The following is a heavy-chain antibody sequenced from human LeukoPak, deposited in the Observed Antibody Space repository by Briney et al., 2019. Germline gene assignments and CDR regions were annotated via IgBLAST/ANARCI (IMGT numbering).Heavy chain of an antibody. D-gene: IGHD2-8*02. Sequence: GGSLRLSCAVSGFTFSKYGFHWVRQAPGEGLEWVSLISSDGRDIQYTHSVKGRFTISRDNYKNTLYLQMSSLTTEDTAIYYCARDSHLSPGTGGSLDFWGQGTLVTVSS. V-gene: IGHV3-30*04. CDR3: ARDSHLSPGTGGSLDF. CDR2: ISSDGRDI. J-gene: IGHJ4*02. CDR1: GFTFSKYG.